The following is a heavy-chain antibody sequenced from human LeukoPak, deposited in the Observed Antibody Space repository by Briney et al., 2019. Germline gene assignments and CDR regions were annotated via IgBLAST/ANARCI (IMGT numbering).Heavy chain of an antibody. CDR1: GGSFSGYY. CDR2: INHSGST. Sequence: TSETLSLTCAVYGGSFSGYYWSWIRQPPGKGLEWIGEINHSGSTNYNPSLKSRVTISLDTSNNQFSLKLSFVTAADTAVYYCATEPGYCSCGSGYGGWFDPWGQGTLVTVSS. D-gene: IGHD2-15*01. CDR3: ATEPGYCSCGSGYGGWFDP. J-gene: IGHJ5*02. V-gene: IGHV4-34*01.